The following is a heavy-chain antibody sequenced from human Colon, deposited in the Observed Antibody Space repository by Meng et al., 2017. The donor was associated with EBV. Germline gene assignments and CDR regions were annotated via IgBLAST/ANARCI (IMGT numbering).Heavy chain of an antibody. CDR3: ARDYCFGY. CDR2: IYCTEST. V-gene: IGHV4-30-4*01. CDR1: GGTVNCHGNC. Sequence: VRRALAGPGLANPSPPPSLSCSVSGGTVNCHGNCWRQLPQTPGEGLGWIEYIYCTESTYYNPSLKCRVTISMNTSKTQSSLRLSSVTAADTAVYYCARDYCFGYWGQGTLVTVSS. J-gene: IGHJ4*02.